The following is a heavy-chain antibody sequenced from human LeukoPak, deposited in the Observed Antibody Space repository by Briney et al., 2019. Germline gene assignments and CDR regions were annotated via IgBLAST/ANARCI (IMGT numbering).Heavy chain of an antibody. CDR3: ARSRDSGSRVSSVDY. V-gene: IGHV1-18*01. CDR1: GYTFTSYG. J-gene: IGHJ4*02. CDR2: TSAYNGNT. D-gene: IGHD1-26*01. Sequence: GASVKVSCKASGYTFTSYGISWVRQAPGQGLEWMGWTSAYNGNTNYAQKLQGRVTMTTDTSTSTAYMELRSLRSDDTAVYYCARSRDSGSRVSSVDYWGQGTLVTVSS.